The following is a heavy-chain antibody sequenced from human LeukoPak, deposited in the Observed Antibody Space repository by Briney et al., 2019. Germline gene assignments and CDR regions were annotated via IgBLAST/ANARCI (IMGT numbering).Heavy chain of an antibody. D-gene: IGHD2-15*01. CDR1: GYSFTNYW. V-gene: IGHV5-51*01. Sequence: GESLKISCKGSGYSFTNYWIGWVRQMPGKGLEWMGIIYPGDSDTRHSPSFQGQVTISADKSISTAYLQWNSLKASDTAIYYCARRYYCSGYSCLGWFDPWGQGTLVTVSS. CDR2: IYPGDSDT. CDR3: ARRYYCSGYSCLGWFDP. J-gene: IGHJ5*02.